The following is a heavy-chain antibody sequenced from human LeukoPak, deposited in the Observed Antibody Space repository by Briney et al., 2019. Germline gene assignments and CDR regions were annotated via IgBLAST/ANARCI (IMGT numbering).Heavy chain of an antibody. CDR3: ARVPTYYYDSSGYYGVWYFDL. J-gene: IGHJ2*01. V-gene: IGHV4-59*11. Sequence: SETLSLTCTVGGGSTSSHNWGWIRQPPGKGLEWLGHDTYSTSVNQDPSLKSRVSISKDTSKNHVSLKLTSVTAADTAVYYCARVPTYYYDSSGYYGVWYFDLWGRGTLVTVSS. CDR1: GGSTSSHN. D-gene: IGHD3-22*01. CDR2: DTYSTSV.